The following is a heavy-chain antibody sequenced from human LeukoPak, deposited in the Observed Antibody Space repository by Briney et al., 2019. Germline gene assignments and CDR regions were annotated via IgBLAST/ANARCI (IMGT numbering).Heavy chain of an antibody. J-gene: IGHJ5*02. CDR3: ARGGVAVAGTGWFDP. CDR2: IYYSGST. CDR1: GGSISSSSYY. V-gene: IGHV4-39*07. Sequence: KPSETLSLTCTVSGGSISSSSYYWGWIRQPPGKGLEWIGSIYYSGSTYYNPSLKSRVTISVDTSKNQFSLKLSSVTAADTAVYYCARGGVAVAGTGWFDPWGQGTLVTVSS. D-gene: IGHD6-19*01.